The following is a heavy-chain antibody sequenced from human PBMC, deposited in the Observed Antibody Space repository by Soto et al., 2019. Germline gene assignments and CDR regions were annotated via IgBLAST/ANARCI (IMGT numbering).Heavy chain of an antibody. V-gene: IGHV4-59*12. CDR2: IYHSGST. J-gene: IGHJ6*02. Sequence: SLTCTVSGGSISSYYWCWIRQPPGKGLEWIGYIYHSGSTNYNPSLKSRVTISVDKSRNQFSLKLSSVTAADTAVYYCARTEAAAASYYGMDVWGQGTTVTVSS. CDR3: ARTEAAAASYYGMDV. CDR1: GGSISSYY. D-gene: IGHD6-13*01.